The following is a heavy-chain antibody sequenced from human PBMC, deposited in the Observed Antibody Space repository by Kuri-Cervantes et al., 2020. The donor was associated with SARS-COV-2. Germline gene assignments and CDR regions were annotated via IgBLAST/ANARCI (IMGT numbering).Heavy chain of an antibody. D-gene: IGHD5-18*01. CDR1: GYSISSGYY. CDR3: GRVSWIQLWRRYSDS. V-gene: IGHV4-38-2*02. CDR2: FYHSGNT. J-gene: IGHJ4*02. Sequence: SETLSLTCTVSGYSISSGYYWGWIRQPPGKGLEWIGSFYHSGNTYYNPSLKSRVTISLDTSKNQVSLRLTSATAADTAVYYCGRVSWIQLWRRYSDSWGQGALVTVSS.